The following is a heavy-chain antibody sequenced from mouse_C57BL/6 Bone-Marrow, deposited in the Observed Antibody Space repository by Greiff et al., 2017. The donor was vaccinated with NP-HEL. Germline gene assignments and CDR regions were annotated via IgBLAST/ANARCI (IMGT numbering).Heavy chain of an antibody. Sequence: EVKLVESGGGLVKPGGSLKLSCAASGFTFSSYTMSWVRQTPEKRLEWVATISGGGGNTYYPDSVKGRFTISRDNAKNTLYLQMSSLRSEDTALYYCARTIIYYDYPWFAYWGQGTLVTVSA. CDR1: GFTFSSYT. CDR3: ARTIIYYDYPWFAY. V-gene: IGHV5-9*01. CDR2: ISGGGGNT. J-gene: IGHJ3*01. D-gene: IGHD2-4*01.